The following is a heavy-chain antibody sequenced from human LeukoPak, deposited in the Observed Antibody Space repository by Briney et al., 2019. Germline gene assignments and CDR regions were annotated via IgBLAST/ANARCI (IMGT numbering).Heavy chain of an antibody. CDR1: GFTFSSYA. CDR2: ISGSGGST. J-gene: IGHJ6*03. Sequence: TGGSLRLSCAASGFTFSSYAMGWVRQAPGKGLEWVSAISGSGGSTYYADSVKGRFTISRDNSKNTLYLQMNSLRAEDTAVYYCAKAGVYCSSTSCYTGGYYYYMDVWGKGTTVTVSS. CDR3: AKAGVYCSSTSCYTGGYYYYMDV. D-gene: IGHD2-2*02. V-gene: IGHV3-23*01.